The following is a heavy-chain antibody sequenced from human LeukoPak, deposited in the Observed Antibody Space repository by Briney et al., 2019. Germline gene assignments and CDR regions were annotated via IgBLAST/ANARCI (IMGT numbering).Heavy chain of an antibody. J-gene: IGHJ4*02. V-gene: IGHV3-23*01. Sequence: GGSLRFSCAASGFTFSSYAMSWVRQAPGKGLEWVSAISGSGGSTYYADSVKGRFTISRDNSKNTLYLQMNSLRAEDTAVYYCARRSGIAVAGAFDYWGQGTLVTVSS. D-gene: IGHD6-19*01. CDR2: ISGSGGST. CDR1: GFTFSSYA. CDR3: ARRSGIAVAGAFDY.